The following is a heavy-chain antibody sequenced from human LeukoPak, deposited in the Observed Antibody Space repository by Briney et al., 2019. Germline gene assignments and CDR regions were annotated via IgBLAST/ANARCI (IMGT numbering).Heavy chain of an antibody. J-gene: IGHJ4*02. CDR1: GFTFSNYA. D-gene: IGHD3-16*01. CDR3: AKYQSLGLPYFDY. Sequence: PGGSLRLSCVASGFTFSNYAMSWVRQAPGKGLEWVSSISGSGDSTYYADSVKGRFTISRDNSKNTLYLQMNSLRAEDTAVYYCAKYQSLGLPYFDYWGQGTLVTVSS. V-gene: IGHV3-23*01. CDR2: ISGSGDST.